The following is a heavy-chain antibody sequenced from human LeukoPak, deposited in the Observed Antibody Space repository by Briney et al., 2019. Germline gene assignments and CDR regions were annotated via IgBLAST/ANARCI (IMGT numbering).Heavy chain of an antibody. V-gene: IGHV3-30*02. D-gene: IGHD2-2*01. CDR2: IRYDGSNK. CDR3: ARVDDIVVVPAAHADY. J-gene: IGHJ4*02. CDR1: GFTFSSYG. Sequence: GGSLRLSCAASGFTFSSYGMHWVRRAPGKGLEWVAFIRYDGSNKYYADSVKGRFTISRDNSKNTLYLQMNSLRAEDTAVYSCARVDDIVVVPAAHADYWGQGTLVTVSS.